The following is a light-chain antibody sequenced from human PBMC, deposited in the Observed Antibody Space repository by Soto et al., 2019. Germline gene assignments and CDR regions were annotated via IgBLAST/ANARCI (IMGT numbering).Light chain of an antibody. V-gene: IGLV1-51*02. Sequence: QSVLTQPPSVSAAPGQKVTISCSGGRSNIGNNYVSWFQQFPGTAPKLLIYENNLRPSGIPDRFSGSKSGTSATLGITGLQTDDEADYYCAAWDTSLNAGVFGGGTKLTVL. CDR1: RSNIGNNY. CDR3: AAWDTSLNAGV. J-gene: IGLJ2*01. CDR2: ENN.